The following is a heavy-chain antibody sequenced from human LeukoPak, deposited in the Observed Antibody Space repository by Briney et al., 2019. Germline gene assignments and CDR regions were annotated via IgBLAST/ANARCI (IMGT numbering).Heavy chain of an antibody. CDR1: GGSFSGYY. CDR2: INHSGST. V-gene: IGHV4-34*01. D-gene: IGHD6-19*01. CDR3: ARGPSSGWYEPYYYYMDV. Sequence: PSETLSLTCAVYGGSFSGYYWSWIRQPPGKGLEWIGEINHSGSTNYNPSLKSRVTISVDTSKNQFSLKLSSVTAADTAVYYCARGPSSGWYEPYYYYMDVWGKGTTVTVSS. J-gene: IGHJ6*03.